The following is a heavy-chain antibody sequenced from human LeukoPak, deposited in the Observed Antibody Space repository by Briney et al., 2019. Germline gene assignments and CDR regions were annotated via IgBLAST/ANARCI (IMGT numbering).Heavy chain of an antibody. J-gene: IGHJ4*02. Sequence: SETLSLTCTVSGGSISSSTYYWGWIRQPPGKGLEWIGSIYYSGNTNYNPSLKSRVTISVDTSKNQFSLKLSSVTAADTAVYYCARGSVAAAYYFDYWGQGTLVTVSS. CDR3: ARGSVAAAYYFDY. CDR2: IYYSGNT. CDR1: GGSISSSTYY. D-gene: IGHD2-15*01. V-gene: IGHV4-39*01.